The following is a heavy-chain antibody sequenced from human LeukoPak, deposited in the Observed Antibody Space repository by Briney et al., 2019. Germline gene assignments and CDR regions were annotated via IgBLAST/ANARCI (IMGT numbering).Heavy chain of an antibody. CDR1: GGSVSISSYY. V-gene: IGHV4-39*07. D-gene: IGHD5-12*01. CDR3: ARYHSGYDDY. Sequence: PSETLSLTCTVSGGSVSISSYYWGWIRQPPGKGLEWIGSIYYSGSTYYNPSLKSRVTVSVDTSKNQFSLKLNSVTAADTAVYYCARYHSGYDDYWGRGTLVTVSS. J-gene: IGHJ4*02. CDR2: IYYSGST.